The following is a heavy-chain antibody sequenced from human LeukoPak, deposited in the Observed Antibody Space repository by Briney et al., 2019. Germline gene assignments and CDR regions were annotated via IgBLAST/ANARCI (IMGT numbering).Heavy chain of an antibody. CDR3: AGLDRDWFDP. J-gene: IGHJ5*02. CDR1: GGSISSGGYY. CDR2: IYYSGST. V-gene: IGHV4-31*03. D-gene: IGHD3-10*01. Sequence: SQTLSLTCTVSGGSISSGGYYWSWIRQRPGKGLEWIGYIYYSGSTYYNPSLKSRVTISVDTSKNQFSLKLSSVTAADTAVYYCAGLDRDWFDPWGQGTLVTVSS.